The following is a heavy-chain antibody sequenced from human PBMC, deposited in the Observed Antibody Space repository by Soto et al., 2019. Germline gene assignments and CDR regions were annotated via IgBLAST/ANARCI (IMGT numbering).Heavy chain of an antibody. J-gene: IGHJ4*02. CDR3: TTDPLDYGDYFHY. CDR1: GFTFSNAW. D-gene: IGHD4-17*01. Sequence: GGSLRLSCAASGFTFSNAWMSWVRQAPGKGLEWVGRIKSKTDGGTTDYAAPVKGRFTISRDDSKNTLYLQMNSLKTEDTAVYYCTTDPLDYGDYFHYGGQGTLVNVSS. V-gene: IGHV3-15*01. CDR2: IKSKTDGGTT.